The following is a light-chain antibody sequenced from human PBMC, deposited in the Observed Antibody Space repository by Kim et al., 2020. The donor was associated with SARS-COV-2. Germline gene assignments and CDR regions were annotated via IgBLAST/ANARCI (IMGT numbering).Light chain of an antibody. Sequence: EIVMTQSPATLSVSPGERGTLSCRASRSVGSNLAWYQQKPGQAPRLLIYGASTRATGIPARFSGSGSGTEFTLTIGSLQSEDFAVYYCQQYNNWPRTFGQGTKVDIK. V-gene: IGKV3-15*01. CDR2: GAS. CDR3: QQYNNWPRT. CDR1: RSVGSN. J-gene: IGKJ1*01.